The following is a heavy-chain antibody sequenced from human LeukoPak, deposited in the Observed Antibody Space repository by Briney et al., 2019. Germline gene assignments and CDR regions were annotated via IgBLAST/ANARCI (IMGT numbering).Heavy chain of an antibody. Sequence: SEALSLTCAVYGGSFSDSYWSWIRQPPGEGLEWIGEINHDGATNYNPSLKSRVTILVDTSKNQFSLNLSSVTAADTAVYYCARGSNSVAYWGQGTLVTVSP. CDR1: GGSFSDSY. CDR2: INHDGAT. D-gene: IGHD4-23*01. CDR3: ARGSNSVAY. J-gene: IGHJ4*02. V-gene: IGHV4-34*01.